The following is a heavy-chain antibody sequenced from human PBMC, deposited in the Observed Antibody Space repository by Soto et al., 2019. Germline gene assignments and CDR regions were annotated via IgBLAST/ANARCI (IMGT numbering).Heavy chain of an antibody. CDR1: GGSINSNY. D-gene: IGHD5-12*01. CDR2: IYYTGTT. V-gene: IGHV4-59*08. J-gene: IGHJ4*02. Sequence: SETLSLTCTVSGGSINSNYWSWLRQSPGKGLEWIGYIYYTGTTNYNPSLKSRVTISIDTSKGQFSLRLTSVTAADTAVYYCARASRVGGGYRGLDSWGQGTLVTVSS. CDR3: ARASRVGGGYRGLDS.